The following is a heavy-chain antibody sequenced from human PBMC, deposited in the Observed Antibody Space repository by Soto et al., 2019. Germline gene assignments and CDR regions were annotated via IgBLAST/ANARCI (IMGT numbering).Heavy chain of an antibody. CDR3: ASGLKGFTASFVYCYYGMDV. D-gene: IGHD3-10*01. CDR2: IYYSGST. Sequence: QVQLQESGPGLVKPSETLSLTCTVSGGSVSSGSYYWSWIRQHPGKGLEWIGYIYYSGSTNYNPTLQSLVTISIETSKNQYTLKLSTVTAEDTAVNYCASGLKGFTASFVYCYYGMDVWGQGTTVTVSS. J-gene: IGHJ6*02. V-gene: IGHV4-61*01. CDR1: GGSVSSGSYY.